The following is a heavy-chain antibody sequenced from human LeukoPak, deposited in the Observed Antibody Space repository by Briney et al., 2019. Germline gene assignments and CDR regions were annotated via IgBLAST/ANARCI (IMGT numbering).Heavy chain of an antibody. CDR2: VYYSGST. D-gene: IGHD3-22*01. Sequence: SETLSLTCTVSGGSISSYYWSWIRQPPEKGLEWIGYVYYSGSTNYNPSLKSRVTISVDTSKTQFSLKLTSVTAADTAVYYCARGLDSSGYPYWGQGTLVTVSS. CDR3: ARGLDSSGYPY. CDR1: GGSISSYY. J-gene: IGHJ4*02. V-gene: IGHV4-59*12.